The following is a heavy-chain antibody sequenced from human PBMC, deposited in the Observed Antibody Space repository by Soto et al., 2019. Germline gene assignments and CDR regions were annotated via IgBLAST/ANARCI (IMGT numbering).Heavy chain of an antibody. Sequence: GGSLRLSCAASGFTFSNAWMNWVRQAPGKGLEWVGRIKSKTDGGTTDYAAPVKGRFTISRDDSKNTLYLQMNSLKTEDTAVYYCTTYEYHYYDSSGYLGDAFDIWGQGTMVTVSS. D-gene: IGHD3-22*01. CDR3: TTYEYHYYDSSGYLGDAFDI. V-gene: IGHV3-15*07. CDR1: GFTFSNAW. CDR2: IKSKTDGGTT. J-gene: IGHJ3*02.